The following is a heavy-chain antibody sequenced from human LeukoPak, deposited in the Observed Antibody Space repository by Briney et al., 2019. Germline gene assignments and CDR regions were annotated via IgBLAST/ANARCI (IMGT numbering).Heavy chain of an antibody. D-gene: IGHD5-12*01. Sequence: SETLSLTCTVSGGSISSYYWSWIRQPPGRGLEWIGYIYYSGSTNYNPSLKSRVTISVDTSKNQLSLKLSSVTAADTAVYYCAGGYSGYGPIDYWGQGTLVTVSS. V-gene: IGHV4-59*01. J-gene: IGHJ4*02. CDR3: AGGYSGYGPIDY. CDR2: IYYSGST. CDR1: GGSISSYY.